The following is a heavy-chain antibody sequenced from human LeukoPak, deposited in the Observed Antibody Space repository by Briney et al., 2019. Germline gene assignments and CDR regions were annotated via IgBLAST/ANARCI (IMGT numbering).Heavy chain of an antibody. CDR2: IYTSGST. CDR1: GGSISSGSYY. D-gene: IGHD4-11*01. J-gene: IGHJ6*03. Sequence: SQTLSLTCTVSGGSISSGSYYWSWIRQPAGKGLEWIGRIYTSGSTNYNPSLKSRVTISVDTSKNQFSLKLSSVTAADTAVYYCARGRFSNGVYYYYYMDVWGKGTTVTVSS. CDR3: ARGRFSNGVYYYYYMDV. V-gene: IGHV4-61*02.